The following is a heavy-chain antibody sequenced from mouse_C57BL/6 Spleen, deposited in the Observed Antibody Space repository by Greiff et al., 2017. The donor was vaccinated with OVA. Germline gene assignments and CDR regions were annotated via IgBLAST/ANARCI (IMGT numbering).Heavy chain of an antibody. CDR1: GYTFTSYW. D-gene: IGHD2-1*01. Sequence: VQLQQPGAELVMPGASVKLSCKASGYTFTSYWMHWVKQRPGQGLEWIGEIDPSDSYTNYNHKFKGKSTLTVDKSSSTAYMQLSSLTSEDAAVYYCARGANYPYAMDYWGQGTSVTVSA. J-gene: IGHJ4*01. CDR2: IDPSDSYT. CDR3: ARGANYPYAMDY. V-gene: IGHV1-69*01.